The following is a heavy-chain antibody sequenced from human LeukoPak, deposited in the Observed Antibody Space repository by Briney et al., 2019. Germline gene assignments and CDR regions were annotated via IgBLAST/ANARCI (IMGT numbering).Heavy chain of an antibody. D-gene: IGHD6-19*01. V-gene: IGHV3-23*01. CDR3: AKDDGSDWYQIDY. CDR2: IRGSGGGS. J-gene: IGHJ4*02. Sequence: GGSLRLSCAASGFTFSSYAMNWVRQAPGKGLEWVSVIRGSGGGSYYGDSVKGRFTISRDNSKNTLYLQMNSLRAEDTAVYYCAKDDGSDWYQIDYWGQGTLVTISS. CDR1: GFTFSSYA.